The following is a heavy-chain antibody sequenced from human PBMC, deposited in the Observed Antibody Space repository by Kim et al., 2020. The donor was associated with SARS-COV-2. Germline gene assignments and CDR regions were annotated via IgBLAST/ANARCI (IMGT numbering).Heavy chain of an antibody. V-gene: IGHV1-69*04. CDR3: ARDYYDSSGYGGSFDY. Sequence: KFHGRVTITADKSTSTAYMELSSLRSEDTAVYYCARDYYDSSGYGGSFDYWGQGTLVTVSS. J-gene: IGHJ4*02. D-gene: IGHD3-22*01.